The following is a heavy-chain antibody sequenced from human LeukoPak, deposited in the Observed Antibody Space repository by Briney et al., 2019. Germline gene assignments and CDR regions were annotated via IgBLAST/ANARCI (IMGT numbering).Heavy chain of an antibody. CDR2: ISAYNGNT. Sequence: ASVKVSCKASGYTFTSYGISWVRQAPGQGLEWMGWISAYNGNTNYAQKLQGRVTMTTDTSTSTAYMELRSLRSDDTAVYYCARGRSGYYYDSSGYLIPFGYWGQGTLVTVSS. J-gene: IGHJ4*02. CDR1: GYTFTSYG. CDR3: ARGRSGYYYDSSGYLIPFGY. V-gene: IGHV1-18*01. D-gene: IGHD3-22*01.